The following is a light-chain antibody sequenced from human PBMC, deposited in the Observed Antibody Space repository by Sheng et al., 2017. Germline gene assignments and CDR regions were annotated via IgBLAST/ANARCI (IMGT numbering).Light chain of an antibody. CDR2: GAS. J-gene: IGKJ3*01. CDR1: QSVASN. Sequence: ETVLTQSPATLSVSPGESATLSCRASQSVASNLAWYQQKSGQTPRLLIYGASIRATGIPARFSGSGSGTEFTLTISTLQPGDFAVYYCQQYDTSTGFTFGPGTKVDLK. CDR3: QQYDTSTGFT. V-gene: IGKV3D-15*03.